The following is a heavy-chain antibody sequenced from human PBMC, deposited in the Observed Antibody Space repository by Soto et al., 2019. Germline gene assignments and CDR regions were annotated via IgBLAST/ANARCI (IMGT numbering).Heavy chain of an antibody. CDR3: ARDAIMITFGGDPSDYYYYYMDV. D-gene: IGHD3-16*01. Sequence: ASVKVSCKASGYTFTSYYMHWVRQAPGQGLEWMGIINPSGGSTSYAQKFQGRATMTRDTSTSTVYMELSSLRSEDTAVYYCARDAIMITFGGDPSDYYYYYMDVWGKGTTVTVSS. J-gene: IGHJ6*03. V-gene: IGHV1-46*03. CDR1: GYTFTSYY. CDR2: INPSGGST.